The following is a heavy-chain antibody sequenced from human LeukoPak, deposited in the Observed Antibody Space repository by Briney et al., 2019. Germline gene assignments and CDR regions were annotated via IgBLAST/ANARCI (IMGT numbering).Heavy chain of an antibody. Sequence: GGSLRLSCAASGFTFSSYAMSWVRQAPGEGLEWVSAISGSGGSTYYADSVKGRFTISRDNSKNTLYLQMNSLRAEDTAVYYCAKDRSYCSGGSCYDGIDYWGQGTLVTVSS. CDR1: GFTFSSYA. V-gene: IGHV3-23*01. D-gene: IGHD2-15*01. CDR3: AKDRSYCSGGSCYDGIDY. J-gene: IGHJ4*02. CDR2: ISGSGGST.